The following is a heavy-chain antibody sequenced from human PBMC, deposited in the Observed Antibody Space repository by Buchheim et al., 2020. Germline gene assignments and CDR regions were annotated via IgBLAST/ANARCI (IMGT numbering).Heavy chain of an antibody. J-gene: IGHJ4*02. D-gene: IGHD3-10*01. CDR3: ARDLVVGFYYGSAPLGH. Sequence: QVQLVESGGGVVQPGRSLRLSCAASGFTFTSYAMHWVRQAPGKGLEWVALISSDGSQKYYADSVKGRFTISRDNSIKTLYLQMNSLRAEDTALYYCARDLVVGFYYGSAPLGHWGQGTL. CDR2: ISSDGSQK. V-gene: IGHV3-30*04. CDR1: GFTFTSYA.